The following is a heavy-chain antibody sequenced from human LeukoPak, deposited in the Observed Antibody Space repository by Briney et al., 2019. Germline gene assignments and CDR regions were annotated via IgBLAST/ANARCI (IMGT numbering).Heavy chain of an antibody. V-gene: IGHV3-21*01. J-gene: IGHJ4*02. CDR3: ARARPHHSSSWYAGPYFDY. Sequence: GGSLRLSCAASGFTFSSYSMNWVRQAPGKGLEWVSSISSSGSYIYYADSVKGRFTISRDNAKNSLYLQMNSLRAEDTAVYYCARARPHHSSSWYAGPYFDYWGQGTLVTVSS. CDR2: ISSSGSYI. D-gene: IGHD6-13*01. CDR1: GFTFSSYS.